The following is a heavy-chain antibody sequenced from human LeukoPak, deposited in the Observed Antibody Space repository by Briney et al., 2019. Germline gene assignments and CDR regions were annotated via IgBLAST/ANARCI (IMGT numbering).Heavy chain of an antibody. Sequence: SETLSLTCAVYGGSFSGYYWSWIRQPPGRGLEWIGEINHSGSTNYNPSLKSRVTISVDTSKNQFSLKLSSVTAADTAVYYCARGHGYSYGYRWFDPWGQGTLVTVSS. D-gene: IGHD5-18*01. J-gene: IGHJ5*02. V-gene: IGHV4-34*01. CDR1: GGSFSGYY. CDR3: ARGHGYSYGYRWFDP. CDR2: INHSGST.